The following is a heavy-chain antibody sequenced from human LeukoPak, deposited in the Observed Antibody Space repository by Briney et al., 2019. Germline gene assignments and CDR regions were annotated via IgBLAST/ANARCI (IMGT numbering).Heavy chain of an antibody. D-gene: IGHD5-24*01. Sequence: GGSLRLSCAASGFTFSNYWMGWVRQAPGKGLEWVANIKQDGSEKYYVDSVKGRFTISRDNAKNSLYLQMNSLRAEDTAVYYCARIEGSRDGYNPDYWGQGTLVTVSS. CDR2: IKQDGSEK. CDR3: ARIEGSRDGYNPDY. V-gene: IGHV3-7*01. CDR1: GFTFSNYW. J-gene: IGHJ4*02.